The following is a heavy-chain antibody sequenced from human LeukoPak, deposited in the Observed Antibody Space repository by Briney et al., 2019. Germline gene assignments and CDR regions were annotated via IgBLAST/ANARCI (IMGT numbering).Heavy chain of an antibody. CDR2: IIPIFGTA. V-gene: IGHV1-69*01. Sequence: ASVKVSCKASGGTFSSYAISWVRQAPGQGLEWMGGIIPIFGTANYAQKFQGRVTITADESTSTAYMELSSLRSEDTAVYYYARQPPSIAARMFDYWGQGTLVTVSS. D-gene: IGHD6-6*01. CDR3: ARQPPSIAARMFDY. CDR1: GGTFSSYA. J-gene: IGHJ4*02.